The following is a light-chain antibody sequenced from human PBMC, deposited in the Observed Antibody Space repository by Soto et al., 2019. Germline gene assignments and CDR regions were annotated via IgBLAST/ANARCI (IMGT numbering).Light chain of an antibody. V-gene: IGLV2-23*01. CDR1: SSDVGSYNL. Sequence: QSALTQPASVSGSPGQSITISCTGTSSDVGSYNLVSWYQHHAGRAPKLMIYEGSKRPSGVSDRFFGSKSGNTASLTISGLQAEDEADYYCCSYAGSHTVVFGGGTKLTVL. CDR3: CSYAGSHTVV. CDR2: EGS. J-gene: IGLJ2*01.